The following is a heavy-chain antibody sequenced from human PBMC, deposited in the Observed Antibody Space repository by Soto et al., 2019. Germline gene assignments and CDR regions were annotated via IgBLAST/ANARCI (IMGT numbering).Heavy chain of an antibody. CDR1: GGSYSGYY. Sequence: SETLSLTCAVYGGSYSGYYWSWIRQPPGKGLEWIGEINHSGSTNYNPSLKSRVTISVDTSKNQFSLKLSSVTAADTAVYYCARGGPGHWFDPWGQGTLVTVS. J-gene: IGHJ5*02. V-gene: IGHV4-34*01. CDR3: ARGGPGHWFDP. CDR2: INHSGST.